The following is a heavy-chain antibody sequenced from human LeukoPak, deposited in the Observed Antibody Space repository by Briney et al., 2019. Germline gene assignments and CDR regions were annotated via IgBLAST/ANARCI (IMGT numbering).Heavy chain of an antibody. CDR1: GFTFSSYA. V-gene: IGHV3-64D*06. D-gene: IGHD3-9*01. J-gene: IGHJ4*02. Sequence: SGGSLRLSCSASGFTFSSYAMHWVRQAPGMGLEYVSAISSNGGSTSYADSVKGRFTISRDNSKNTLYLQMSSLRAEDTAVYYCVKGDYDILTGYYGLDYWGQGTLVTVSS. CDR2: ISSNGGST. CDR3: VKGDYDILTGYYGLDY.